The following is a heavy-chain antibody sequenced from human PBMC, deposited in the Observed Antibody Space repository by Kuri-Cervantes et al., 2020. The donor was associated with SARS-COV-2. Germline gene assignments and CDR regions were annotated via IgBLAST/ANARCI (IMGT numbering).Heavy chain of an antibody. J-gene: IGHJ4*02. V-gene: IGHV3-49*04. CDR3: TRYDFWSGYYLDY. CDR2: IRSKAYGGTT. CDR1: GFAVSSYY. Sequence: GGSLRLSCAASGFAVSSYYMTWVRQAPGKGLEWVGFIRSKAYGGTTEYAASVKGRFTISRDDSKSIAYLQMNSLKTEDTAVYYCTRYDFWSGYYLDYWGQGTLVTVSS. D-gene: IGHD3-3*01.